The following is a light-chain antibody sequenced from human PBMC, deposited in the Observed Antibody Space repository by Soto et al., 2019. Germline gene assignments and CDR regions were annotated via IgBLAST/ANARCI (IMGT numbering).Light chain of an antibody. CDR3: GTWDESLVSYG. CDR1: SKNIGDNH. CDR2: DND. Sequence: QSVLTQPPSVSAAPGQRVTVSCSGTSKNIGDNHVSWYQHVPGMAPKLVVYDNDRRPSELPGRFSGSKSGTSATLVITGLQTGVEADYYRGTWDESLVSYGCGTGTKVT. V-gene: IGLV1-51*01. J-gene: IGLJ1*01.